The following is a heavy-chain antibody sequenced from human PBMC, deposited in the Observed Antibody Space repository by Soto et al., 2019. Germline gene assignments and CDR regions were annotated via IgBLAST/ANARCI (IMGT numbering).Heavy chain of an antibody. CDR2: ISSSSSTI. CDR1: GFTFSSYS. Sequence: GGSLRLSCAASGFTFSSYSMNWVRQAPGKGLEWVSYISSSSSTIYYADSVKGRFTISRDNAKNSLYLQMNSLRAEDTAVYYCARDGYSSGWFFDYWAQGTLVTVSS. D-gene: IGHD6-19*01. V-gene: IGHV3-48*01. J-gene: IGHJ4*02. CDR3: ARDGYSSGWFFDY.